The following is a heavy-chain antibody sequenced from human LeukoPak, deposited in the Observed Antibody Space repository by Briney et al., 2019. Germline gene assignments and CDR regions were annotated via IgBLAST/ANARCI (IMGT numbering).Heavy chain of an antibody. V-gene: IGHV5-10-1*01. CDR2: IDPSDSYT. D-gene: IGHD4-17*01. CDR1: GYSFTSDW. Sequence: GESLQISCMGSGYSFTSDWISWVRQMPGKGLEWMGRIDPSDSYTNYSPSFQGHVTISADKSISTAYLQWSSLKASDTAMYYCARHYGDYVLHLGYWGQGTLVTVSS. J-gene: IGHJ4*02. CDR3: ARHYGDYVLHLGY.